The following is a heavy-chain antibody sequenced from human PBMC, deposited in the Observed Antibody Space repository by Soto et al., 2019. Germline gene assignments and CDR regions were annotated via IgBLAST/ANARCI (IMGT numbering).Heavy chain of an antibody. CDR1: GFSFSNNG. D-gene: IGHD3-16*01. J-gene: IGHJ4*02. Sequence: QVKVVESGGGVVQPGMSLRLSCAASGFSFSNNGMHWVRQAPGKGLEWVAIISYDGSKKYYADSVKGRFTISRDNSKNTLYLQMNSMRVEDTAIYYCAKDRVESGLGEIDYWGQGTLVTVST. CDR3: AKDRVESGLGEIDY. V-gene: IGHV3-30*18. CDR2: ISYDGSKK.